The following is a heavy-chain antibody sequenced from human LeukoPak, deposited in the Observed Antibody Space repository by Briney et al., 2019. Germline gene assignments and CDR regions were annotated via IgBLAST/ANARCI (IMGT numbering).Heavy chain of an antibody. J-gene: IGHJ4*02. CDR2: ISGSSSSI. D-gene: IGHD3-10*01. Sequence: GGSLRLSCAASGFTFSSYSMIWVRRAPGGGLEWVSYISGSSSSIYYADSVKGRFTISRDNAKNSLYLHMNSLRAEDTAVYYCARETGSWGNFDYWGQGTLVTVSS. CDR3: ARETGSWGNFDY. CDR1: GFTFSSYS. V-gene: IGHV3-48*01.